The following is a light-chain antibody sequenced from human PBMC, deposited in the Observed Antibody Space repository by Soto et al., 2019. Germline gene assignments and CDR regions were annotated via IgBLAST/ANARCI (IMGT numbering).Light chain of an antibody. CDR1: QTISSW. J-gene: IGKJ1*01. CDR3: QQYHSYWT. Sequence: DIQMTHSPSTLSGSVGDRVTITFRASQTISSWLALYQQKPGKAPRLLIYKASTLKSGVPSRFSGSGSGTEFTLTISSLQTDDFSTYYCQQYHSYWTFGQGTKVDNK. CDR2: KAS. V-gene: IGKV1-5*03.